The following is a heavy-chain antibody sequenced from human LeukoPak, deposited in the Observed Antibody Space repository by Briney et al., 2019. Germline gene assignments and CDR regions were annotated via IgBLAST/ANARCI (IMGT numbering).Heavy chain of an antibody. D-gene: IGHD1-26*01. V-gene: IGHV4-61*02. CDR3: ARGGTIVGANDY. J-gene: IGHJ4*02. Sequence: SQTLSLTCTVSDDSISRGYYYWSWIRQPAGKGLEWIGRIYTSGSTNYNPSLESRVTISVDRSKNQFSLKLSSVTAADTAVYYCARGGTIVGANDYWGQGTLVTVSS. CDR1: DDSISRGYYY. CDR2: IYTSGST.